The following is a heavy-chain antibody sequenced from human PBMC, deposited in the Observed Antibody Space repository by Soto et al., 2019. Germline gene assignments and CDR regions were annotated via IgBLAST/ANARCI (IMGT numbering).Heavy chain of an antibody. Sequence: ASVKVSCKASGYTFTSYDINWVRQATGQGLEWMGGIILIFGTANYAQKFQGRVTITADESTSTAYMELSSLRSEDTAVYYCASSTSHYDFLSVFYIGNRPEYYYYYYGMDVWGQGTTVTVSS. CDR2: IILIFGTA. J-gene: IGHJ6*02. CDR1: GYTFTSYD. D-gene: IGHD3-3*01. CDR3: ASSTSHYDFLSVFYIGNRPEYYYYYYGMDV. V-gene: IGHV1-69*13.